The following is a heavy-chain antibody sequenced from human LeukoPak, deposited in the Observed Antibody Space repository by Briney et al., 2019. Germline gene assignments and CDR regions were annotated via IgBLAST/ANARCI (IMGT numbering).Heavy chain of an antibody. V-gene: IGHV3-7*01. D-gene: IGHD6-6*01. Sequence: GGSLRLSGAASGFTFSSYWMTWVRQAPGKGPEWVANIKEDGSQKYYVDSVRGRFTISRDNAKNSLFLQMNNLRVEDTALYYCARRGGSASRRSPVDYWGQGTLVTVSS. CDR1: GFTFSSYW. J-gene: IGHJ4*02. CDR2: IKEDGSQK. CDR3: ARRGGSASRRSPVDY.